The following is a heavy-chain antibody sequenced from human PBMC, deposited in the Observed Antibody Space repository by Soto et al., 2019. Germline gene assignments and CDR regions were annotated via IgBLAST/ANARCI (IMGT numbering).Heavy chain of an antibody. CDR3: ARDMAYCSSSSCYNPLFDY. D-gene: IGHD2-2*02. CDR2: INSGNGNT. J-gene: IGHJ4*02. Sequence: ASVKVSCKASGYTFTSYAMHWVRQAPGQRLEWMGWINSGNGNTKYSQKFRGRVTITRDTSASTAYMELSSLRSEDTAVYYCARDMAYCSSSSCYNPLFDYWGQGTLVTAPQ. V-gene: IGHV1-3*01. CDR1: GYTFTSYA.